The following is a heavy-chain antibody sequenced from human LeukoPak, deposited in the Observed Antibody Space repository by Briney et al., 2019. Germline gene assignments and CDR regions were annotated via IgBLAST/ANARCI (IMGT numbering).Heavy chain of an antibody. CDR1: GYTLTSNY. CDR2: INPSGGST. D-gene: IGHD2-21*02. V-gene: IGHV1-46*03. CDR3: AKGRSDFFAYYYYLDV. J-gene: IGHJ6*03. Sequence: ASVKVSCKASGYTLTSNYIHWVRQAPGQGLEWMGIINPSGGSTTYAQKFQGRVTMTRDTSTSTVYMELTSLRSEDTAVYYCAKGRSDFFAYYYYLDVWRKGTTVTVSS.